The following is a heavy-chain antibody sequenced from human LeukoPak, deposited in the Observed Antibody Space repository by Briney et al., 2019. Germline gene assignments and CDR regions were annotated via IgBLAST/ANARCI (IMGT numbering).Heavy chain of an antibody. V-gene: IGHV1-2*02. J-gene: IGHJ6*03. CDR3: ARGLVRASGWYAKGDYYYYYMDV. D-gene: IGHD6-19*01. Sequence: ASVKVSCKASGYTFTGCYMHWVRQAPGQGLEWMGWINPNSGGTNYAQKFQGRVTMARDTSISTAYMELSRLRSDDTAVYYCARGLVRASGWYAKGDYYYYYMDVWGKGTTVTVSS. CDR2: INPNSGGT. CDR1: GYTFTGCY.